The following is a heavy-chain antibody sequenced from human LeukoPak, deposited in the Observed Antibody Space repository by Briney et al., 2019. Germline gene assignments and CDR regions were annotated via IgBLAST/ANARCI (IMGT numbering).Heavy chain of an antibody. D-gene: IGHD2-15*01. Sequence: ASVKVSCKASGYTFTSYGISWVRQAPGQGLEWMGWISAYNGNTNYAQKLQGRVTMTTDTSTSTAYMELRSLRSDDTAVYYCASLPGYCSGGSCDNWFDPWGRGTLVTVSS. CDR2: ISAYNGNT. CDR1: GYTFTSYG. J-gene: IGHJ5*02. V-gene: IGHV1-18*01. CDR3: ASLPGYCSGGSCDNWFDP.